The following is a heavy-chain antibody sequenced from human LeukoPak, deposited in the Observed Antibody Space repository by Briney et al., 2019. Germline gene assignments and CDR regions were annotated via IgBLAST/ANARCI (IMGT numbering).Heavy chain of an antibody. D-gene: IGHD3-3*01. CDR3: ARGFLEWLSGGYLDY. V-gene: IGHV1-18*01. J-gene: IGHJ4*02. CDR1: GYTFTSYG. Sequence: ASVKVSCKASGYTFTSYGISWVRQAPGQGLEWMGWISAYKGNTNYAQRLQGRVTMTTDTSTSTAYMELRSLRSDDTAVYYCARGFLEWLSGGYLDYWGQGTLVTVSS. CDR2: ISAYKGNT.